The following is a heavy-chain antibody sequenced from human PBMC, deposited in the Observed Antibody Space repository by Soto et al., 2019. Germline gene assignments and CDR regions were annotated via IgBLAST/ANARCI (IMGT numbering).Heavy chain of an antibody. V-gene: IGHV3-23*01. D-gene: IGHD2-15*01. Sequence: PGGSLRLSCAASGFTFSSYAMSWVRQAPGKGLEWASAISGSGGSTYYADSVKGRFTFSRDNSKNTLYLQMNSLRAEDTAVYHCAKDIGPQYEGLAPFDYWGQGTLVTVSS. CDR1: GFTFSSYA. CDR3: AKDIGPQYEGLAPFDY. J-gene: IGHJ4*02. CDR2: ISGSGGST.